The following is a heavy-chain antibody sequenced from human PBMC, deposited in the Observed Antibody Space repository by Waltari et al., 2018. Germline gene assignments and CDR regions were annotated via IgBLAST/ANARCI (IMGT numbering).Heavy chain of an antibody. Sequence: EVQLVESGGGLIQPGRSLRLSCAASGFTFEDYAMHWVRQAPGKGLEWVSGITWNSDNMGYADSVKGRFTISRDNAKNSLYLQMNSLRAEDTAFYYCAKVPYGSGSYRVDYSDYWGRGTLVTVSS. CDR2: ITWNSDNM. V-gene: IGHV3-9*01. D-gene: IGHD3-10*01. J-gene: IGHJ4*02. CDR3: AKVPYGSGSYRVDYSDY. CDR1: GFTFEDYA.